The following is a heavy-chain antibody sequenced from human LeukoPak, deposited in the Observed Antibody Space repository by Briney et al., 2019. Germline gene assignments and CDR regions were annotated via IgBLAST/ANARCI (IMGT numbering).Heavy chain of an antibody. V-gene: IGHV1-8*01. Sequence: ASVKVSCKASGYTFTSYDINWVRPATGQGLEWMGWMNPNSGNTGYAQKFQGRVTMTRNTSISTAYMELSSLRSEDTAVYYCARGRYDFWSGYSRINWFDPWGQGTLVTVSS. D-gene: IGHD3-3*01. CDR1: GYTFTSYD. CDR3: ARGRYDFWSGYSRINWFDP. CDR2: MNPNSGNT. J-gene: IGHJ5*02.